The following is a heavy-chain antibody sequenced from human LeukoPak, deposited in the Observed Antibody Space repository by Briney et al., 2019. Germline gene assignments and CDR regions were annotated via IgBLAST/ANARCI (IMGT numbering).Heavy chain of an antibody. CDR2: IYSGGNT. CDR1: GFTFSNYA. V-gene: IGHV3-NL1*01. Sequence: GGSLRLSCAASGFTFSNYAMHWVRQAPGKGLEWVSIIYSGGNTYYADSVKGRFTISRDNSKNTLYFQMNSLRAEDTAVYYCARVRATVIDWYFDLWGRGTLVTVSS. CDR3: ARVRATVIDWYFDL. D-gene: IGHD4-17*01. J-gene: IGHJ2*01.